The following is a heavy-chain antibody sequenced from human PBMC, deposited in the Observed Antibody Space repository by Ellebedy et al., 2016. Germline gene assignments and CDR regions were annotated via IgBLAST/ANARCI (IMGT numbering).Heavy chain of an antibody. CDR2: VFHTGTT. J-gene: IGHJ3*01. Sequence: SETLSLTCNVSGGSVSSDYWNWIRRPPGKGLEWIGYVFHTGTTHYNPSLKSRVTMSVDTSKSQFSLRLTSVTAADTAVYYCAKWNGGWYAFEAWGQGTMVTVSS. D-gene: IGHD6-19*01. CDR3: AKWNGGWYAFEA. V-gene: IGHV4-59*02. CDR1: GGSVSSDY.